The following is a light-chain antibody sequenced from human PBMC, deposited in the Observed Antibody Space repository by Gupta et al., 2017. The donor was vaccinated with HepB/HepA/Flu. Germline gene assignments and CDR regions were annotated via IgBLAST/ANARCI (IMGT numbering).Light chain of an antibody. Sequence: EIVLTQSPDTLSLSPGERATLSCRASQNIRSSSLAWYQQRPGQAPRLLIYDASSRGTGIPDRFSGRGSGTDFTITIRRLEPEDFAVYYCHEDCDSSCTFGQGTRLEIK. CDR1: QNIRSSS. CDR3: HEDCDSSCT. J-gene: IGKJ2*02. CDR2: DAS. V-gene: IGKV3-20*01.